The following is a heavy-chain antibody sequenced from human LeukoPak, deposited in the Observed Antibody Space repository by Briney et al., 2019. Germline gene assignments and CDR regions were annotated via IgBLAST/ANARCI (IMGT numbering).Heavy chain of an antibody. Sequence: GGSLRLSCAASGFTFSNLWMHWVRQAPGKGLEWVSLISADGGSTFSADSVKGRFSMSRDNSKNSLYLQMNSLRSEDTAMYYCAKESGKFDYWGQGTLVAVSS. J-gene: IGHJ4*02. V-gene: IGHV3-43*02. CDR3: AKESGKFDY. CDR2: ISADGGST. CDR1: GFTFSNLW.